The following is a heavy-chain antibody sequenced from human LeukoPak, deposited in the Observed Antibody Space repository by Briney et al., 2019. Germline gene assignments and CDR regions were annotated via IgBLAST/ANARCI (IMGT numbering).Heavy chain of an antibody. CDR1: GYTFTSYH. J-gene: IGHJ4*02. D-gene: IGHD3-22*01. V-gene: IGHV1-18*01. Sequence: ASVKVSCKSSGYTFTSYHIAWVRQAPGRGLERMGLISSYNGIPTYSENLHGRLTITIDTSTSTAYMEMMSLIADDSTVYYCVREGSGYYDNSGYYMFDSWGQGSLVTVSS. CDR2: ISSYNGIP. CDR3: VREGSGYYDNSGYYMFDS.